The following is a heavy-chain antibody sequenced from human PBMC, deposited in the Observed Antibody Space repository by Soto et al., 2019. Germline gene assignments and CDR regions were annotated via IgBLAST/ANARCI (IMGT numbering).Heavy chain of an antibody. CDR2: IYYSGST. CDR3: ARPPTASLDAFEI. J-gene: IGHJ3*02. V-gene: IGHV4-39*01. CDR1: GGSISSSSYY. Sequence: QLQLQESGPGLVKPSETLSVTCTVSGGSISSSSYYWGWIRQPPGKGLEWIGSIYYSGSTYYNPSLKSRVTISADTSKNQFSRKVISVTAADTAVYYCARPPTASLDAFEIWGEGTMVTVSS.